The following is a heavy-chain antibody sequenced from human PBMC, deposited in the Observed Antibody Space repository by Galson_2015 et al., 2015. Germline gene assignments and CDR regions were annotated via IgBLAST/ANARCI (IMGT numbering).Heavy chain of an antibody. Sequence: SPRLSCAASGFTFSDYYVAWIRQAPGKGLEWLSYISSGGSTTYHADSVKGRFTISRDNAKNALYLQMSSLTVEDTAVYYRARDESGFYFDSWGQGVLVTVSS. J-gene: IGHJ4*02. CDR2: ISSGGSTT. D-gene: IGHD6-25*01. V-gene: IGHV3-11*01. CDR3: ARDESGFYFDS. CDR1: GFTFSDYY.